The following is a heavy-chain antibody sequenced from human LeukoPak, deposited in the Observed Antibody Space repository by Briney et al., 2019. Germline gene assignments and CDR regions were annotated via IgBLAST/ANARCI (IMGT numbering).Heavy chain of an antibody. Sequence: GASVKVSCKASGYTFTSYYMHWVRQAPGQGLEWMGWISAYNGNTNYAQKLQGRVTMTTDTSTSTAYMELRSLRSDDTAVYYCARVIHAYYDILTGYYDYWGRGTLVTVSS. J-gene: IGHJ4*02. D-gene: IGHD3-9*01. CDR2: ISAYNGNT. CDR1: GYTFTSYY. V-gene: IGHV1-18*04. CDR3: ARVIHAYYDILTGYYDY.